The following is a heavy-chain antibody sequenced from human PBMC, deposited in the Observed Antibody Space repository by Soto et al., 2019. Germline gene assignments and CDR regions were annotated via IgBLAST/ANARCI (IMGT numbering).Heavy chain of an antibody. CDR2: IYYSGST. V-gene: IGHV4-59*01. D-gene: IGHD6-13*01. CDR1: GGSISHYN. CDR3: ARSGGEVRTAAGTDTYYYYYGMDV. J-gene: IGHJ6*02. Sequence: SETLSLTCTVSGGSISHYNWSWIRKHPEKKQELIGYIYYSGSTNYIPSLKSRVTISVDTFKYQFSLKLSSVTAADTAVYFCARSGGEVRTAAGTDTYYYYYGMDVWGQGTTVT.